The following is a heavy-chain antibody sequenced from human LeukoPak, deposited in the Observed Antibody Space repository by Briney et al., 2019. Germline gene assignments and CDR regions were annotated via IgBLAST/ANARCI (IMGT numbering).Heavy chain of an antibody. CDR1: GFTFSSYA. Sequence: QSGGSLRLSCAASGFTFSSYAMSWVRQAPGKGLEWVSAISGSGGATYYADSVKGRFTISRDNSKNTLYLQMNSLRAEDTAVYYCAKDLGGNSLRNSQIDYWGQGTLVTVSS. J-gene: IGHJ4*02. V-gene: IGHV3-23*01. D-gene: IGHD4-23*01. CDR3: AKDLGGNSLRNSQIDY. CDR2: ISGSGGAT.